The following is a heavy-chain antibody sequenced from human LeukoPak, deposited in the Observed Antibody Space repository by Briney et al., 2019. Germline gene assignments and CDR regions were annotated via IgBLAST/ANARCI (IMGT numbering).Heavy chain of an antibody. V-gene: IGHV4-34*01. CDR3: ARINDYGDYEDTLDY. J-gene: IGHJ4*02. D-gene: IGHD4-17*01. CDR1: GGSFSGFY. Sequence: SETLSLTCAVYGGSFSGFYWSWIRQPPGKGLEWIGEINHSGSTNYNPSLKSRVTISVDTSKNQFSLKLSSVTAADTAVYYCARINDYGDYEDTLDYWGQGTLVTVPS. CDR2: INHSGST.